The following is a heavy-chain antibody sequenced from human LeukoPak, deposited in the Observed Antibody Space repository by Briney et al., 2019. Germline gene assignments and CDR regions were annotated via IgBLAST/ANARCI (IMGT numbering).Heavy chain of an antibody. J-gene: IGHJ4*02. CDR3: ARDGVGGTHIDH. CDR1: GYTFTDYH. CDR2: ISTYTGIT. D-gene: IGHD1-26*01. Sequence: GASVKVSCKASGYTFTDYHINWVRQAPGQGLEWMGWISTYTGITNYAQELQGRVTMTTDTSATTAYLEVTSLSSDDTAVYYCARDGVGGTHIDHWGQGTLVTVSS. V-gene: IGHV1-18*01.